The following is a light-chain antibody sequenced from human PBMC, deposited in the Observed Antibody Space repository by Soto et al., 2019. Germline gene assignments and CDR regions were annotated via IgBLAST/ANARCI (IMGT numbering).Light chain of an antibody. CDR2: DAS. V-gene: IGKV1-9*01. CDR1: QGISSY. CDR3: QHYETYSST. J-gene: IGKJ1*01. Sequence: IQLTQSPSSLSASVGDRVTITCRASQGISSYLGWYQQKPGKAPNLLIYDASTLHSGVPSRFSGGGSGTDFTLTISSLQPDDSATYYCQHYETYSSTFGQGTKVDIK.